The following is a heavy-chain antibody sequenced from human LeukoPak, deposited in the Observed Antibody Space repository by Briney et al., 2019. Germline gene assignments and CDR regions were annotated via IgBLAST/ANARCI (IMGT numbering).Heavy chain of an antibody. CDR1: GFTFDDYA. D-gene: IGHD6-13*01. V-gene: IGHV3-9*01. J-gene: IGHJ3*02. CDR2: ISWNSGSI. CDR3: AKDTRGIAAANAFDI. Sequence: GRSLRLSCAASGFTFDDYAMHWVRQAPGKGLEWVSGISWNSGSIGYADSVKGRFTISRDNAKNSLYLQMNSLRAEDTALYYCAKDTRGIAAANAFDIWGQGTMVTVSS.